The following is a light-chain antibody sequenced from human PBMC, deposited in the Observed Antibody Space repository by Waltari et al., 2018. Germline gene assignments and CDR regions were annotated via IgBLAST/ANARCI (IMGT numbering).Light chain of an antibody. CDR3: QKYESLPAT. J-gene: IGKJ1*01. Sequence: GRASQSVSRYLAWYQQKPGQAPRILIYHASSRATGIPDRFSGSGYGTDFSLTISRLEPEDFAVYYCQKYESLPATFGQGTKVEIK. CDR1: QSVSRY. V-gene: IGKV3-20*01. CDR2: HAS.